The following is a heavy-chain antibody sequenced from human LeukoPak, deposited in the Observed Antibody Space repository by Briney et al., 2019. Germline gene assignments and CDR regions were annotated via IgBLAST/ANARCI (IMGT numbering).Heavy chain of an antibody. CDR2: IYPGDSDT. CDR1: GYTFTSYY. J-gene: IGHJ4*02. Sequence: GASVKVSCKASGYTFTSYYMRWVRQAPGQGLEWMGIIYPGDSDTRYSPSFQGQVTISADKSISTAYLQWSSLKASDTAMYYCASGRYWGQGTLVTVSS. CDR3: ASGRY. V-gene: IGHV5-51*01.